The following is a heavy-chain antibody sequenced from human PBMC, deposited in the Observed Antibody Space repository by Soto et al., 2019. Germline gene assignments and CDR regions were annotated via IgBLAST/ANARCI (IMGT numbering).Heavy chain of an antibody. Sequence: SEALSLTCAVSGGSFSGYYWSWIRQPPGKGLEWIGEINHSGSTNYNPSLKSRVTISVDTSKNQFSLKLSSVTAADTAVYYCASVVTASYFDYWGQGTLVTVSS. CDR1: GGSFSGYY. V-gene: IGHV4-34*01. CDR2: INHSGST. J-gene: IGHJ4*02. CDR3: ASVVTASYFDY. D-gene: IGHD2-21*02.